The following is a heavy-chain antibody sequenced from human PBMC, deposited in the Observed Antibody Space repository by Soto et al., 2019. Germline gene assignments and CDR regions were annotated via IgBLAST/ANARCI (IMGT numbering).Heavy chain of an antibody. CDR1: GFTFSSYA. Sequence: EVQLLESGGGLVQPGGSLRLSCAASGFTFSSYAMSWVRQAPGKGLEWVSAISGSGGSTYYADSVKGRFTISRDNSKNTLYLQMNSLRAEDTAVYYCAKEYGSGYYYVKLSRTLGELDYWGQGTLVTVSS. J-gene: IGHJ4*02. D-gene: IGHD3-22*01. CDR2: ISGSGGST. V-gene: IGHV3-23*01. CDR3: AKEYGSGYYYVKLSRTLGELDY.